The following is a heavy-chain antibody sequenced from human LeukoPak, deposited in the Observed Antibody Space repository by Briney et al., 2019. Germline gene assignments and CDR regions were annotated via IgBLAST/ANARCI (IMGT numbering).Heavy chain of an antibody. CDR1: GFTFSSYS. D-gene: IGHD5-12*01. CDR3: AREGRQVATITRIDYYYYYMDV. V-gene: IGHV3-21*01. J-gene: IGHJ6*03. Sequence: GGSLRLSCAASGFTFSSYSMNWVRQAPGKGLEWVSSISSSSSYIYYADSVKGRFTISRDNAKNSLYLQMNSLRAEDTAVYYCAREGRQVATITRIDYYYYYMDVWGKGTTVTISS. CDR2: ISSSSSYI.